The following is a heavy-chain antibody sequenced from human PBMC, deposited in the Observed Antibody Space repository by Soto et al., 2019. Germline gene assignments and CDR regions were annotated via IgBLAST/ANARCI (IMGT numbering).Heavy chain of an antibody. Sequence: TLSLTCAISGDSVSSNSAAWNWIRQSPSRGLEWLGRTYYRSKWYNDYAVSVESRITINPDTSNNQFSLQLNSVTPEDTAVYYCARDHRYSSGWYYYYGMDVWGQGTTVTV. CDR2: TYYRSKWYN. D-gene: IGHD6-19*01. CDR1: GDSVSSNSAA. J-gene: IGHJ6*02. CDR3: ARDHRYSSGWYYYYGMDV. V-gene: IGHV6-1*01.